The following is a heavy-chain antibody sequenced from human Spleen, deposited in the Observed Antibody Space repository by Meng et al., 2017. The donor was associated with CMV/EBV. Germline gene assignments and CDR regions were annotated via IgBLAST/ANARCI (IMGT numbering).Heavy chain of an antibody. CDR3: AKATYGGAYYFDY. J-gene: IGHJ4*02. Sequence: GESLKISCAASGFTFSSYSMIWVRQAPGKGLEWVSSITSSGGYVYYADSVKGRFTISRDNAKNSLYLQMNSLRAEDTAVYYCAKATYGGAYYFDYWGQGTLVTVSS. D-gene: IGHD4-17*01. CDR1: GFTFSSYS. V-gene: IGHV3-21*01. CDR2: ITSSGGYV.